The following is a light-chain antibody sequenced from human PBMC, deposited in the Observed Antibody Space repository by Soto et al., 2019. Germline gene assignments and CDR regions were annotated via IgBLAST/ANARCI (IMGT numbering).Light chain of an antibody. CDR3: QQYGSSIKT. J-gene: IGKJ1*01. CDR1: QSVSSNY. V-gene: IGKV3-20*01. Sequence: EIVLRQFPGTLSLSPGERATLSCRASQSVSSNYLAWYQQRPGQPPSLLICGASNRAPGIPDRFSGSGSGTDFTLTISRLEPEDFAVYYCQQYGSSIKTFGQGTKVEIK. CDR2: GAS.